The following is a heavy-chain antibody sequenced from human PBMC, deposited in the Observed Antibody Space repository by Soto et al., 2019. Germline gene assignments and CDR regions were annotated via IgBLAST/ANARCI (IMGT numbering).Heavy chain of an antibody. CDR2: IIPIFGTA. V-gene: IGHV1-69*01. CDR1: GGTFSSYA. J-gene: IGHJ6*02. CDR3: ARESGGTTVAFGMDV. D-gene: IGHD4-17*01. Sequence: QVQLVQSGAEVKKPGSLVKVSCKASGGTFSSYAISWVRQAPGQGLEWMGGIIPIFGTANYAQKFQGRVTITADAATSTAYMELSSLTSEDTGVYYWARESGGTTVAFGMDVWGQGTTVNVSS.